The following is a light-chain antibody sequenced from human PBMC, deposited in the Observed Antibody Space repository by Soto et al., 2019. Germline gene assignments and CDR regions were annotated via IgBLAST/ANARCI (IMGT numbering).Light chain of an antibody. CDR2: EVS. V-gene: IGLV2-14*01. Sequence: QSVLTQPASVSGSPGQSITISCTGTSSDVGDYNYVSWYQQHPGKGPKLMIYEVSNRPSGVSFRFSGSKSGNTASLTISGLQAEDEAHYYCSSYTSSNTVIFGGGTKLTVL. CDR1: SSDVGDYNY. J-gene: IGLJ2*01. CDR3: SSYTSSNTVI.